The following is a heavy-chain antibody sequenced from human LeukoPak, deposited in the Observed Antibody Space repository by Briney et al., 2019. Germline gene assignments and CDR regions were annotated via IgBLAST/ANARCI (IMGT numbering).Heavy chain of an antibody. V-gene: IGHV4-59*01. Sequence: PSETLSLTCTVSGGSISSYHWSWIRQPPGKGLEWIGYIYYSGSTNYNPSLKSRVTISVDTSKNQFSLKLSSVTAADTAVYYCARDGYYYDSSGYYPYYYYYYMDVWGKGTTVTISS. CDR3: ARDGYYYDSSGYYPYYYYYYMDV. J-gene: IGHJ6*03. CDR1: GGSISSYH. CDR2: IYYSGST. D-gene: IGHD3-22*01.